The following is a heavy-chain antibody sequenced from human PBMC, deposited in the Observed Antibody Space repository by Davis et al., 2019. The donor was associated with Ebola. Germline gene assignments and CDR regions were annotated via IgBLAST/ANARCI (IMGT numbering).Heavy chain of an antibody. J-gene: IGHJ5*02. CDR1: GFTFSSYW. CDR2: INSDGSST. V-gene: IGHV3-74*01. Sequence: GESLKISCAASGFTFSSYWMHWVRQAPGKGLVWVSRINSDGSSTGYADSVKGRFTISRDNAKNTLYLQMNSLRAKDTAVYYCAREMYSSSRSPFDPWGQGTLVTVSS. CDR3: AREMYSSSRSPFDP. D-gene: IGHD6-6*01.